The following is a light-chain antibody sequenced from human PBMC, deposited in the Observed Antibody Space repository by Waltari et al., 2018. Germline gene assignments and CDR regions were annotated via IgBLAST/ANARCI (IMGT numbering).Light chain of an antibody. V-gene: IGLV2-14*03. CDR1: SSDVGGYNY. CDR3: SSYTSSSTLWV. Sequence: QSALTQPASVSGSPGQSITISCTGTSSDVGGYNYVSWYQQHPGKAPKLMISDVSNRPSGVSNRFSGSKSGNTASQTISGLQAEDGADYYCSSYTSSSTLWVFGGGTKLTVL. J-gene: IGLJ3*02. CDR2: DVS.